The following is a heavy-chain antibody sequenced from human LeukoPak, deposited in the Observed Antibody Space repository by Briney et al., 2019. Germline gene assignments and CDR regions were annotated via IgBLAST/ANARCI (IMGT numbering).Heavy chain of an antibody. CDR1: GFTFSNYW. CDR3: ARDLSA. Sequence: GGSLRLSCAASGFTFSNYWMHWVRQAPGKGLEWVANIKQDGSEKYYVGSVKGRFSISRDNARNSVYLQMNSLRAEDTAVYYCARDLSAWGQGTLVTVSS. CDR2: IKQDGSEK. D-gene: IGHD3-3*01. V-gene: IGHV3-7*03. J-gene: IGHJ4*02.